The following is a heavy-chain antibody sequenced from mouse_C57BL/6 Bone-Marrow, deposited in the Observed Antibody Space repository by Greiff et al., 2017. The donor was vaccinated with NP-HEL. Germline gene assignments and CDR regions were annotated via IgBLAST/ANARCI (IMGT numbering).Heavy chain of an antibody. Sequence: EVQGVESGGDLVKPGGSLKLSCAASGFTFSSYGMSWVRQTPDKRLEWFATISSGGSYTYYPDSVKGRFTISRDNAKNTLYLQMSSLKSEDTAMYYCARHYYSNYFDYWGQGTTLTVSS. D-gene: IGHD2-5*01. J-gene: IGHJ2*01. CDR3: ARHYYSNYFDY. V-gene: IGHV5-6*01. CDR1: GFTFSSYG. CDR2: ISSGGSYT.